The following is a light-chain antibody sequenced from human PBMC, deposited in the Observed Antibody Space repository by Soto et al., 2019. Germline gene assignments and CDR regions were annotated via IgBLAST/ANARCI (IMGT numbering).Light chain of an antibody. CDR3: QQFNNWPELS. V-gene: IGKV3-15*01. Sequence: EIVMTQSPATLSVSPGERATLSCRASQSISGNLAWYQQKPGQTPRLLIYGASTRAAGIPARFSGSGSGTEFTLTISSLQSEVFAVYYCQQFNNWPELSFGGGTKVEIK. CDR1: QSISGN. CDR2: GAS. J-gene: IGKJ4*01.